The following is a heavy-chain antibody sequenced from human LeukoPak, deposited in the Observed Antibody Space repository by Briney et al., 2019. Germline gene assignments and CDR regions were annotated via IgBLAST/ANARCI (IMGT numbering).Heavy chain of an antibody. V-gene: IGHV3-48*04. CDR1: GFTFSRYS. J-gene: IGHJ4*02. CDR2: ITNSSNNI. CDR3: ASAKFDY. Sequence: GGSLRLSCAASGFTFSRYSMNWVRQAPGKGLEWVSYITNSSNNIYYADSVKGRFTVSRDNAKNSLYLQMNSLRAEDTAVYYCASAKFDYWGQGTLVTVSS.